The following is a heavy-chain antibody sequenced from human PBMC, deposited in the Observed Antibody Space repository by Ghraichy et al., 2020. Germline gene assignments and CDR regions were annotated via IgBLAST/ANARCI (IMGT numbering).Heavy chain of an antibody. V-gene: IGHV4-39*01. CDR1: GGSIISSSYY. CDR2: ISHSGST. Sequence: SETLFLTCTVSGGSIISSSYYWGWIRQPPGMGLEWIGSISHSGSTYYSPSLKSRVTISVDTSNNQLSLRLTSVTAADTAIYYCTRYPYSSSSGSGRRYFDYWGQGTLVTVSS. CDR3: TRYPYSSSSGSGRRYFDY. J-gene: IGHJ4*02. D-gene: IGHD6-6*01.